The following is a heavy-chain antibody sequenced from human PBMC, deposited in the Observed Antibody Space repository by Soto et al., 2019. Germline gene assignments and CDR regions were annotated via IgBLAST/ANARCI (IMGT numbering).Heavy chain of an antibody. CDR1: GGSFSGYY. CDR2: INHSGST. V-gene: IGHV4-34*01. CDR3: AREPPIVVVPAAPKSYYYYYMDV. D-gene: IGHD2-2*01. J-gene: IGHJ6*03. Sequence: QVQLQQWGAGLLKPSETLSLTCAVYGGSFSGYYWSWIRQPPGKGLEWIGEINHSGSTNYNPSLKSRVTISVDTSKNQFSLKLSSVTAADTAVYYCAREPPIVVVPAAPKSYYYYYMDVWGKGTTVTVSS.